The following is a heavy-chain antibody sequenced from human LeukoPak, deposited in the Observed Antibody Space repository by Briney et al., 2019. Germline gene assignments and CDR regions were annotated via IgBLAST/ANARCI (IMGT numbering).Heavy chain of an antibody. CDR2: INPSGGST. J-gene: IGHJ6*02. CDR3: AAPGTMDYYGMDV. V-gene: IGHV1-46*01. CDR1: GYTFTSYY. D-gene: IGHD1/OR15-1a*01. Sequence: ASVKVSCKASGYTFTSYYMHWVRQAPGQGLEWMGIINPSGGSTSYAQKFQSRVTMTRDTSTSTVYMELSSLRSEDTAVYYCAAPGTMDYYGMDVWGQGTTVTVSS.